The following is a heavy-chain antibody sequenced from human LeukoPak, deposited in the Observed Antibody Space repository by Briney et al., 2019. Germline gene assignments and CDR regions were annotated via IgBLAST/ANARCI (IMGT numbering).Heavy chain of an antibody. CDR3: AKSIGSGSYYGGDY. CDR2: ISGSGGST. V-gene: IGHV3-23*01. D-gene: IGHD3-22*01. CDR1: GFTFSSYA. Sequence: PGGSLRLSCAASGFTFSSYAMSWVRQAPGKGLEWVSVISGSGGSTYYADSVKGRFTISRDNSKNTLYLQMNSLGAEDTAVYYCAKSIGSGSYYGGDYWGQGTLVTVSS. J-gene: IGHJ4*02.